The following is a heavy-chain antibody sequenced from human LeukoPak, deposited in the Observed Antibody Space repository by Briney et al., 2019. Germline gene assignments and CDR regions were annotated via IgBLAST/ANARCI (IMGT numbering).Heavy chain of an antibody. J-gene: IGHJ5*02. V-gene: IGHV3-7*01. D-gene: IGHD3-22*01. CDR3: ARAYDSSAYRTNWFDP. CDR2: MNKDGSEK. Sequence: PGGSLRLSCAASGLIFSNYWMGWVRQAPGKRPEWVANMNKDGSEKYYADSVKGRFTISRDNARNSVYLQMNSLRVEDTAVYYCARAYDSSAYRTNWFDPWGQGTLVTVSS. CDR1: GLIFSNYW.